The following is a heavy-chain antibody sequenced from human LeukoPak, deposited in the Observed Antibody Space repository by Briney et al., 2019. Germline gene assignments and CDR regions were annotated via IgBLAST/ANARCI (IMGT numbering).Heavy chain of an antibody. D-gene: IGHD3-16*01. CDR1: GFTFSRFW. CDR3: ARVLGEFSLPDY. Sequence: GGSLRLSCAASGFTFSRFWTNWVRQAPGKGLVWVANIKEYGSEKYYVDSVKGRFTSSRDNAKNSLYLQMNSLRAEDTAVYFCARVLGEFSLPDYWGQGNLVTVSS. J-gene: IGHJ4*02. V-gene: IGHV3-7*01. CDR2: IKEYGSEK.